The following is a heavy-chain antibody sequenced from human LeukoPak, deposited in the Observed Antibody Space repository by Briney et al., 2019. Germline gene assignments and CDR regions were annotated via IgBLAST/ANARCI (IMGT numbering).Heavy chain of an antibody. CDR1: GYSFTSYW. D-gene: IGHD7-27*01. V-gene: IGHV1-69*04. CDR3: ARDRDHSPYWANWGSTGDAFDI. CDR2: IIPILGIA. Sequence: PGESLKISCKGSGYSFTSYWIGWVRQAPGQGLEWMGRIIPILGIANYAQKFQGRVTITADKSTSTAYMELSSLRSEDTAVYYCARDRDHSPYWANWGSTGDAFDIWGQGTMVTVSS. J-gene: IGHJ3*02.